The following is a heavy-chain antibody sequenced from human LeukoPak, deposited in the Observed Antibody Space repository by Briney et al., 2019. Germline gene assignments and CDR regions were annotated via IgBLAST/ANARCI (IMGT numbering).Heavy chain of an antibody. CDR1: GGSISSGDYY. V-gene: IGHV4-30-4*08. J-gene: IGHJ3*02. CDR3: ARDLDYGDYRPFDI. Sequence: PSQTLSLTCTVSGGSISSGDYYWSWIRQPPGKGLEWIGYIYYSGSTYYNPSLKSRVTISVDTSKNQFSLKLSSVAAADTAVYYCARDLDYGDYRPFDIWGKGTRVTVSS. CDR2: IYYSGST. D-gene: IGHD4-17*01.